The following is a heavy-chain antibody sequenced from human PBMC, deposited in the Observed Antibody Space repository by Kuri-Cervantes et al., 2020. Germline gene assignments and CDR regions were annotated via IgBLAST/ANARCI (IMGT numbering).Heavy chain of an antibody. CDR1: GYTFTGYY. Sequence: ASVKVSCKASGYTFTGYYMHWVRQAPGQGLEWMGWINPNSGGTNYAQKFQGRVTMARDTSISTAYMELSRLRSDDTAVYYCARAAHWNDAFWFDPWGQATLATVSS. J-gene: IGHJ5*02. CDR3: ARAAHWNDAFWFDP. CDR2: INPNSGGT. V-gene: IGHV1-2*02. D-gene: IGHD1-1*01.